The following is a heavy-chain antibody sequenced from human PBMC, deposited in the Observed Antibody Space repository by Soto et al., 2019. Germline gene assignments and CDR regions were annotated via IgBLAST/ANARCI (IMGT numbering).Heavy chain of an antibody. D-gene: IGHD3-10*01. V-gene: IGHV4-34*01. J-gene: IGHJ6*03. CDR2: INHSGST. CDR3: ARTILWFGAYYMDV. CDR1: GGSFSGYY. Sequence: SETLSLTCAVYGGSFSGYYWSWIRQPPGKGLEWIGEINHSGSTNYNPSLKSRVTISVDTSKNQFSLKLSSVTAADTAVYYCARTILWFGAYYMDVWGKGTSVTGSS.